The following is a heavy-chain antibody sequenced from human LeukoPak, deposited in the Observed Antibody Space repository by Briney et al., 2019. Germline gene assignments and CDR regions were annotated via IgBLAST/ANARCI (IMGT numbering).Heavy chain of an antibody. CDR3: VSQKWLYAFDI. J-gene: IGHJ3*02. D-gene: IGHD5-24*01. CDR2: IYSGGAT. Sequence: PGGSLRLSCAASGFTVVINHMSWVRQAPGKGLEWVSAIYSGGATYYADSVKGRFTVSRDDSKNTLYLQMYRLRVEDTAMYYCVSQKWLYAFDIWGQGTMVTVSS. CDR1: GFTVVINH. V-gene: IGHV3-53*01.